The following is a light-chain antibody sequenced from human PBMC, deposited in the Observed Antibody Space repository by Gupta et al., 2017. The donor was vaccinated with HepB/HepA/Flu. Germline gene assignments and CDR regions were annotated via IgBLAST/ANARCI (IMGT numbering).Light chain of an antibody. V-gene: IGKV4-1*01. Sequence: DIVMTQSPDSLAVSLGERATINCKSSQSLLYSSNNKNYLAWYQQKPGQPPKLLIYWASTRVSGVPDRFSGSGSGTDFTLTISSLQAEDVAVYHCHQYYTTLWTFGQGTKVEI. CDR1: QSLLYSSNNKNY. J-gene: IGKJ1*01. CDR3: HQYYTTLWT. CDR2: WAS.